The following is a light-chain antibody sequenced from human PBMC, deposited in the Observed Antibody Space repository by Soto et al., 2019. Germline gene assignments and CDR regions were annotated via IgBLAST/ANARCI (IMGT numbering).Light chain of an antibody. CDR1: TSNVGSNG. J-gene: IGLJ2*01. V-gene: IGLV1-44*01. CDR2: SNS. CDR3: AAWDGSLSVVL. Sequence: QSVMTQPPSASGTPGQRVTISCSGSTSNVGSNGVNWYQHIPGTAPKLLIFSNSQRPTGVPDRFSASKSGTSASLAISGLQSDDEADYYCAAWDGSLSVVLFGGGTKLTVL.